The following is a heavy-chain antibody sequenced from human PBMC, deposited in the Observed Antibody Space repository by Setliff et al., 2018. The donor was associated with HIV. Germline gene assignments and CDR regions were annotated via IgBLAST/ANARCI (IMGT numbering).Heavy chain of an antibody. CDR1: GASVSMPGW. V-gene: IGHV4-4*02. CDR3: VKEGRTSTVFDY. Sequence: SEPLSLTCTVIGASVSMPGWWGWVRQSPGKRLEWIGEVSDGGTKYNPSLQGRATTSVDRSKNQFSLELRSVTAADTAVYYCVKEGRTSTVFDYWGQGVMVTVSS. CDR2: VSDGGT. J-gene: IGHJ4*02. D-gene: IGHD1-7*01.